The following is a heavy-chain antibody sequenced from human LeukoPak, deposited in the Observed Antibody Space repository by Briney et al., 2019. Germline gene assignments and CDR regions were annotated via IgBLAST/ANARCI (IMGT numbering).Heavy chain of an antibody. CDR2: ISAYNGNT. V-gene: IGHV1-18*01. CDR3: ARDQKRPTMVQGVIGY. CDR1: GYTFTSYG. J-gene: IGHJ4*02. D-gene: IGHD3-10*01. Sequence: ASVKVSCKASGYTFTSYGISWVRQAPGQGLEWMGWISAYNGNTNYAQKLQGRVTMTTDTSTSTACMELRSLRSDDTAVYYCARDQKRPTMVQGVIGYWGQGTLVTVSS.